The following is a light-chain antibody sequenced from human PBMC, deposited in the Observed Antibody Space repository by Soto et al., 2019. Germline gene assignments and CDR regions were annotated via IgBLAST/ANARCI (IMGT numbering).Light chain of an antibody. CDR2: GVS. V-gene: IGKV3-15*01. Sequence: EIVMTQSPATLSVSPGERATLSCRASQSVSSNLAWYQQKPGQAPRLLMYGVSTRATGIPARFSGSGSGTEFTLTISSLQSEDFALHYCQQYNGGPPLTFGGGTKVEIK. CDR1: QSVSSN. CDR3: QQYNGGPPLT. J-gene: IGKJ4*01.